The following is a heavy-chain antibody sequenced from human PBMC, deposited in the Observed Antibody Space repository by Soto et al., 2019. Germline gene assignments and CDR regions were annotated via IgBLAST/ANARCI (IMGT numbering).Heavy chain of an antibody. D-gene: IGHD2-8*01. J-gene: IGHJ3*02. CDR1: GYSFTSYW. CDR3: ASRYCTNGVCYPTDADDAFDI. V-gene: IGHV5-51*01. Sequence: PGESLKISCKGSGYSFTSYWIGWVRQMPGKGLEWMGIIYPGDSDTRYSPSFQGQVTISADKSISTAYLQWSSLKASDTAMYYCASRYCTNGVCYPTDADDAFDIWGQGTIVTVSS. CDR2: IYPGDSDT.